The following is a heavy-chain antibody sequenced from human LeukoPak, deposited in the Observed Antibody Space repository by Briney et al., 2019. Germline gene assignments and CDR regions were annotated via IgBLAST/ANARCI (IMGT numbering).Heavy chain of an antibody. Sequence: SETLSLTCTVSGGSISSYYWSWIRQPPGKGLEWIGYIHYSGSTNYNPSLKSRVTISVDKSKNQFSLKLSSVTAADTAVYYCARYRWAAALDVWGKGTTVTVSS. J-gene: IGHJ6*04. CDR3: ARYRWAAALDV. D-gene: IGHD5-24*01. CDR1: GGSISSYY. CDR2: IHYSGST. V-gene: IGHV4-59*12.